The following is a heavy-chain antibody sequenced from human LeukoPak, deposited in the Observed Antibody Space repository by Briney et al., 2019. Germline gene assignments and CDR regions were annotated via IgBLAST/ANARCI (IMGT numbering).Heavy chain of an antibody. V-gene: IGHV4-59*01. CDR2: IHSSGRT. D-gene: IGHD6-13*01. Sequence: SETLSLTCTVSGGSFNYYFWSWIRQPPGKGLEWIGYIHSSGRTNYNPSLKSRVTISIDTSKNQFSLRLSSVIAADTAVYYCARVTGYMTEDYFDYWGQGTLITVSS. J-gene: IGHJ4*02. CDR1: GGSFNYYF. CDR3: ARVTGYMTEDYFDY.